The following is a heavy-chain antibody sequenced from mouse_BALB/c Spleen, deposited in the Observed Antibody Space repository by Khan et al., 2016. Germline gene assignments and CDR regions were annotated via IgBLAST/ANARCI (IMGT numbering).Heavy chain of an antibody. J-gene: IGHJ1*01. CDR3: AIDDGRRYVDG. CDR1: GDSITSGY. Sequence: EVQLQESGPSLVKPSQTLSLTCSVTGDSITSGYWNWIRKFPGNKLEYMGYISYSGSTYYNPSLKSRISITRETSKNQYYLQLNSVTTWETATYFFAIDDGRRYVDGFGGETTVTISS. D-gene: IGHD1-1*01. V-gene: IGHV3-8*02. CDR2: ISYSGST.